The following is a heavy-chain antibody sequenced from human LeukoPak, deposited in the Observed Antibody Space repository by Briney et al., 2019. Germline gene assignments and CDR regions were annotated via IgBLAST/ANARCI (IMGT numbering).Heavy chain of an antibody. Sequence: GGSLRLSCAASGFTFSSYWMTWVRQAPGKGLEWVANIKQDGSEKNYVDSVKGRFTISRDNAKNSLYLQMNNLRVEDTAIYYCASRSINWYRGNNWFDPWGQGTLVTVSS. CDR1: GFTFSSYW. V-gene: IGHV3-7*01. D-gene: IGHD6-13*01. J-gene: IGHJ5*02. CDR2: IKQDGSEK. CDR3: ASRSINWYRGNNWFDP.